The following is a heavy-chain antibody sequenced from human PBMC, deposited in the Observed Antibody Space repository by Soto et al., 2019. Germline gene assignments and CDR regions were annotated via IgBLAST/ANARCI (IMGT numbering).Heavy chain of an antibody. Sequence: SVKVSCKASGFTFTSSAVQWVRQARGQRLEWIGWIVVGSGNTNYAQKFQERVTITRDMSTSTAYMELSSLRSEDTAVYYCAAARPKAYYYYGMDVWGQGTTVTVSS. CDR1: GFTFTSSA. D-gene: IGHD6-6*01. CDR2: IVVGSGNT. V-gene: IGHV1-58*01. J-gene: IGHJ6*02. CDR3: AAARPKAYYYYGMDV.